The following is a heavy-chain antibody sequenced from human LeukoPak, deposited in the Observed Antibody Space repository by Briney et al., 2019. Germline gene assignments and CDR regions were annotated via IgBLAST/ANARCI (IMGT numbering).Heavy chain of an antibody. CDR3: ARENSLWWDGYYDSSGYYP. J-gene: IGHJ5*02. CDR1: GFTFSSYA. V-gene: IGHV3-23*01. D-gene: IGHD3-22*01. CDR2: ISGSGGST. Sequence: PGGSLRLSCAASGFTFSSYAMSWVRQAPGKGLEWVSAISGSGGSTYYADSVKGRFTIPRDNSKNTLYLQMNSLRAEDTAVYYCARENSLWWDGYYDSSGYYPWGQGTLVTVSS.